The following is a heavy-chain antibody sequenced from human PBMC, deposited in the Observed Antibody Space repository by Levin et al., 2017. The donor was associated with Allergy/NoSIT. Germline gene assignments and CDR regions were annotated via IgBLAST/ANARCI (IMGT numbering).Heavy chain of an antibody. V-gene: IGHV4-31*03. D-gene: IGHD2-2*02. Sequence: LRLSCTVSGGSIGSSAGYYWSWIRQHSGKGLEWIGHIYYSGSTYYNPSLRSRVTISVDRSKNQFSLKLRSATAADTAVYHCARELGYCSSTSCYTGGWFDPWGQGTLVTVSS. CDR1: GGSIGSSAGYY. CDR2: IYYSGST. J-gene: IGHJ5*02. CDR3: ARELGYCSSTSCYTGGWFDP.